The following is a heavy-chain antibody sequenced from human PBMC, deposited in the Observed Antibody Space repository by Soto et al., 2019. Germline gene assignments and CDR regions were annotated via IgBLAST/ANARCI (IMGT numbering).Heavy chain of an antibody. D-gene: IGHD6-19*01. CDR3: ARPSSRFSFDF. Sequence: ASVKVSCKAAGYTFTNYVIHWVRQAPGQRLEWMGWINAGKANTRYSQKFQDRVTITRDTSANTAYMDLSSLTSEDTAVYYCARPSSRFSFDFWGQGTPVTVSS. J-gene: IGHJ4*02. CDR1: GYTFTNYV. CDR2: INAGKANT. V-gene: IGHV1-3*01.